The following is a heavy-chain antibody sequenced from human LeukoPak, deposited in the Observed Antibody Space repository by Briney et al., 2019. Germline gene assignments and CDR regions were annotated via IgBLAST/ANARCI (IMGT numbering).Heavy chain of an antibody. V-gene: IGHV4-38-2*02. Sequence: SETLSLTCTVSGYSISSGYYWGWIRQPPGKGLEWIGSIYHSGSTYYNPSLKSRVTISVDTSKNQFSLKLSSVTAADTAVYYCARDSTALCSGGSCYPPYYYYMDVWGKGTTVTVSS. CDR3: ARDSTALCSGGSCYPPYYYYMDV. CDR1: GYSISSGYY. CDR2: IYHSGST. D-gene: IGHD2-15*01. J-gene: IGHJ6*03.